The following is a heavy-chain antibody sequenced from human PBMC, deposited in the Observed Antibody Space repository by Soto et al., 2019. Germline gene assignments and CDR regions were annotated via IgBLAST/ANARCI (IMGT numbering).Heavy chain of an antibody. CDR1: GFTFSSYR. CDR3: ARGGSSWSGDY. CDR2: ISSSSSTI. D-gene: IGHD6-13*01. J-gene: IGHJ4*02. Sequence: EVRLVESGGGLVQPGGSLRLSCAASGFTFSSYRMNWVRQAPGKGLEWISYISSSSSTIDYADSVKGRFTISRDNAKNSLYLQMNSLRVEDTAVYYCARGGSSWSGDYWGQGTLVTVSS. V-gene: IGHV3-48*01.